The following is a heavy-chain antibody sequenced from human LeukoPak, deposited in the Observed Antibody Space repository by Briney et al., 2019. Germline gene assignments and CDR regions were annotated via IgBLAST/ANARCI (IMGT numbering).Heavy chain of an antibody. CDR2: INPNSGGT. CDR1: GYTFTGYY. J-gene: IGHJ4*02. V-gene: IGHV1-2*02. CDR3: AREMVVRSGHHIRMRY. D-gene: IGHD1-26*01. Sequence: ASVKVSCKASGYTFTGYYMHWVRQAPGQGLEWMGWINPNSGGTNYAQKFQGRVTMTRDTSISTAYMELSRLRSDDTAVYYCAREMVVRSGHHIRMRYWGQGTLVTVSS.